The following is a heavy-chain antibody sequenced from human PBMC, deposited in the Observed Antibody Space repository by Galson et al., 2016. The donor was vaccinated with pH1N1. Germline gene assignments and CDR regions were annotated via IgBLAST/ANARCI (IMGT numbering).Heavy chain of an antibody. CDR3: AHREVMITNAFDF. D-gene: IGHD3-16*01. Sequence: PALVKPTQTLTLTCTFSGFSISSSGMGVGWIRQPPGKALEWLAVIYWDDDKRYSPSLKSRLTITKDTSKNHVVLTMTNMDPMDTATYYSAHREVMITNAFDFWGQGTMVTVSS. J-gene: IGHJ3*01. CDR1: GFSISSSGMG. V-gene: IGHV2-5*02. CDR2: IYWDDDK.